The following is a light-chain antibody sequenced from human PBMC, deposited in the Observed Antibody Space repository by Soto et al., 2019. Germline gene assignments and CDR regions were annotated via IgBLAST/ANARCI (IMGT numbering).Light chain of an antibody. V-gene: IGKV1-5*01. Sequence: DIQMTQSPSTLSASVGDRATITCRATQSISTWLAWYQQKPGRAPKLLIYDASILESGVPSRFSGSGSGTEFTLTISSLQPDDFATYYCQQFNNYFTFGQGTKVEIK. CDR2: DAS. CDR3: QQFNNYFT. J-gene: IGKJ1*01. CDR1: QSISTW.